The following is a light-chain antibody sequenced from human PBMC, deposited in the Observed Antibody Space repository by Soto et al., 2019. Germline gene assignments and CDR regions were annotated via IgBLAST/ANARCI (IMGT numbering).Light chain of an antibody. J-gene: IGKJ5*01. V-gene: IGKV1-39*01. Sequence: DIQMTHSPSSLSASVGDRVTITRRASQSISSYLNWYQQKPGKAPKLLIYAASSLQSGVPSRFSGSGSGTDFTLTISSLQPEDFATYYCQQSYSTPITFGQGTRLEIK. CDR1: QSISSY. CDR3: QQSYSTPIT. CDR2: AAS.